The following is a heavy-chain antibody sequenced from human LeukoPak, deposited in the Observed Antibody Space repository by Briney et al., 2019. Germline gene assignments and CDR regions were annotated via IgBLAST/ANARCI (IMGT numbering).Heavy chain of an antibody. CDR3: AKVGPAYCGGDCYSGAGY. D-gene: IGHD2-21*02. CDR1: GFTFSSYA. J-gene: IGHJ4*02. V-gene: IGHV3-23*01. Sequence: PGGSLRLSCAASGFTFSSYAMSWVRQAPGKGLEWVSAISGSGGSTYYADSVKGRFTISRDNSKNTLYLQMNSLRAEDTAVYYCAKVGPAYCGGDCYSGAGYWGQGTLVTASS. CDR2: ISGSGGST.